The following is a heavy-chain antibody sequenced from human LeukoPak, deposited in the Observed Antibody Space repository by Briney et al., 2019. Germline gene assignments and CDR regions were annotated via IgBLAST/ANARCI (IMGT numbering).Heavy chain of an antibody. J-gene: IGHJ5*02. CDR1: GFTFSSYA. CDR3: ARDHMKRGGGWFDP. Sequence: GGSLRLSCAASGFTFSSYAMSWVGQAPGKGLEWVSAISGSGGSTYYADSVKGRFTISRDNAKNSLYLQMNSLRAEDTAVYYCARDHMKRGGGWFDPWGQGTLVTVSS. V-gene: IGHV3-23*01. CDR2: ISGSGGST. D-gene: IGHD3-16*01.